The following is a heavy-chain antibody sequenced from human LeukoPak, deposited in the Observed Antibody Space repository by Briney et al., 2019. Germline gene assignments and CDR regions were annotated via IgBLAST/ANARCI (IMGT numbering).Heavy chain of an antibody. V-gene: IGHV1-2*02. Sequence: GASVKVSCKASGYTFSTYGISWVRQAPGQGLEWMGWVNTDNGDTNYTQNFQGRVTMTRDTSISTAYMELSRLTSDDTAVFYCARDYYDSRGYGSFDYWGQGTLVTVSS. CDR3: ARDYYDSRGYGSFDY. CDR2: VNTDNGDT. CDR1: GYTFSTYG. D-gene: IGHD3-22*01. J-gene: IGHJ4*02.